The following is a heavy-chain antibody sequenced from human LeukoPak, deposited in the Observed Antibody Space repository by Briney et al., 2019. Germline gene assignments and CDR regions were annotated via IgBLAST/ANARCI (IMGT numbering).Heavy chain of an antibody. J-gene: IGHJ4*02. CDR1: GYTFTSYY. D-gene: IGHD5-18*01. CDR3: ARGIRGYSYGYGALDY. CDR2: INPSGGST. Sequence: ASVKVSCKASGYTFTSYYMHWVRQAPGQGLEWMGIINPSGGSTSYAQKFQGRVTMTRDMSTSTVYMELSSLRSEDTAVYYCARGIRGYSYGYGALDYWGQGTLVTVSS. V-gene: IGHV1-46*01.